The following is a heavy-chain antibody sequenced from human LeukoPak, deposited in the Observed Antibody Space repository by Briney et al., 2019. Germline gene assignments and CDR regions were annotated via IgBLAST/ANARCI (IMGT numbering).Heavy chain of an antibody. J-gene: IGHJ5*02. V-gene: IGHV4-31*03. CDR3: ARGVRMAPRFPPTYCSSTSCYEGWFDP. CDR2: IYYSGST. Sequence: SETLSLTCTVSGGSISSGGYYWSWIRQHPGKGLEWIGYIYYSGSTYYNPSLKSRVTISVDTSKNQFSLKLSSVTAADTAVYYCARGVRMAPRFPPTYCSSTSCYEGWFDPWGQGTLVTVSS. D-gene: IGHD2-2*01. CDR1: GGSISSGGYY.